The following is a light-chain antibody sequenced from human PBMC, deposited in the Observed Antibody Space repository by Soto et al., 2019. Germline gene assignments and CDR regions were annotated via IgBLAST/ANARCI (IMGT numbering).Light chain of an antibody. Sequence: EVVLTQSTGTLSLSPGERATLSCMASQSVSSIYLAWYQQKPGQAPRLLIYDASSRATGIPDRFSGSGSGTDFILTISSLEPEDFAVYYCQQYNNWPPITFGQGTRLEIK. CDR3: QQYNNWPPIT. J-gene: IGKJ5*01. CDR1: QSVSSIY. CDR2: DAS. V-gene: IGKV3-20*01.